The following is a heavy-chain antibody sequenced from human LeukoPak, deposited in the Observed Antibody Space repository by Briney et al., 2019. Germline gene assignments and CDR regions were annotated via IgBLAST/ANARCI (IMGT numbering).Heavy chain of an antibody. CDR2: IVVGSGNT. Sequence: SVKVSCKASGFTFTSSAVQWVRQARGQRLEWIGWIVVGSGNTNYAQKFQERVTITRDMSTSTAYMELSSLRSEDTAVYYCAADLAVAGTGDYWGQGTLVTVSS. CDR3: AADLAVAGTGDY. V-gene: IGHV1-58*01. J-gene: IGHJ4*02. D-gene: IGHD6-19*01. CDR1: GFTFTSSA.